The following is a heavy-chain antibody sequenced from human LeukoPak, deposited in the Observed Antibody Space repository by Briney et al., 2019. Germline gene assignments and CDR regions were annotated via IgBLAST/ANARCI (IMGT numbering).Heavy chain of an antibody. J-gene: IGHJ4*02. CDR3: ARGPPNWGYDY. CDR1: GYTSTSYD. CDR2: MSPNSGDT. Sequence: ASVKVSCKASGYTSTSYDFNWVRQATGQRPEWMGWMSPNSGDTGYAQKFQDRVTMTRNTSISTAYVELSSLRSDDTAVYYCARGPPNWGYDYWGPGTLVTVSS. D-gene: IGHD7-27*01. V-gene: IGHV1-8*01.